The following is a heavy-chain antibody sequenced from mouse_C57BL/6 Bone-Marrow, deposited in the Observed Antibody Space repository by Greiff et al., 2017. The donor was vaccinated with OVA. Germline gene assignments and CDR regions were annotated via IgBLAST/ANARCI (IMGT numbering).Heavy chain of an antibody. CDR2: IYPGSGST. V-gene: IGHV1-55*01. CDR3: ASGGEGAMDY. CDR1: GYTFTSYW. Sequence: QVHVKQPGAELVKPGASVKMSCKASGYTFTSYWITWVKQRPGQGLEWIGDIYPGSGSTNYNEKFKSKATLTVDTSSSTAYMQLSSLTSEDSAVYYCASGGEGAMDYWGQGTSVTVSS. J-gene: IGHJ4*01.